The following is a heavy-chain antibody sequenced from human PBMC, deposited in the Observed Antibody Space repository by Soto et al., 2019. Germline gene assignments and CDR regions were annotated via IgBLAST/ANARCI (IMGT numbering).Heavy chain of an antibody. V-gene: IGHV2-70*04. CDR3: AKTGTDGSWFDP. J-gene: IGHJ5*02. CDR1: GFSLSTSGMR. D-gene: IGHD1-1*01. CDR2: IDWDDDK. Sequence: SGPTLVNPTQTLTLTCTFSGFSLSTSGMRASWIRQPPGKALQWLARIDWDDDKFYTTSLRTRLTIPKDTSKNQVVLTMTNMDPVDTATYYCAKTGTDGSWFDPWGQGTLVTVSS.